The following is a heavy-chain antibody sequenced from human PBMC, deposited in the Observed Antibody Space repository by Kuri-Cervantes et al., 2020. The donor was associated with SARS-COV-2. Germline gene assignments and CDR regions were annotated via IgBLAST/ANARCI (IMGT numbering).Heavy chain of an antibody. Sequence: GGSLRLSCAASGFTFSSYAMSWVRQAPGKGLEWVAVISYDGSNKYYADSVKGRFTISRDNSKNTLYLQMNSLRAEDTALYYCARDLIFVAYNRGTGAFDIWGQGTMVTVSS. D-gene: IGHD3-10*01. CDR1: GFTFSSYA. CDR2: ISYDGSNK. CDR3: ARDLIFVAYNRGTGAFDI. J-gene: IGHJ3*02. V-gene: IGHV3-30-3*01.